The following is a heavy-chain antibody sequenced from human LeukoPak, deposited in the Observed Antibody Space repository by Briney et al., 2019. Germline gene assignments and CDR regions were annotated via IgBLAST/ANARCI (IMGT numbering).Heavy chain of an antibody. CDR2: VYYDGRA. V-gene: IGHV4-59*01. CDR3: ARALTMTHIGVWFDP. Sequence: PSETLSLTCTVSGGAINIDYWSWIRQSPGKGLEWIAYVYYDGRANFNPSFQSRVTMSVDTSKTQFSLNLSSMTAADTAVYYCARALTMTHIGVWFDPWGPGILVTVSS. CDR1: GGAINIDY. D-gene: IGHD2-8*01. J-gene: IGHJ5*02.